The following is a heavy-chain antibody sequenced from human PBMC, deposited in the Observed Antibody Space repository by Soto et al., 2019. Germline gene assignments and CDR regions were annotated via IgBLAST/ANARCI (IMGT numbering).Heavy chain of an antibody. CDR1: GGSISSYY. J-gene: IGHJ4*02. CDR2: IYYSGST. Sequence: SETLSLTCTVSGGSISSYYWSWIRQPPGKGLEWIGYIYYSGSTNYNPSLKSRVTISVDTSKNQFSLKLSSVTAADTAVYYCARAWGDFWSGYYFDYWGQGTLVTVSS. CDR3: ARAWGDFWSGYYFDY. V-gene: IGHV4-59*01. D-gene: IGHD3-3*01.